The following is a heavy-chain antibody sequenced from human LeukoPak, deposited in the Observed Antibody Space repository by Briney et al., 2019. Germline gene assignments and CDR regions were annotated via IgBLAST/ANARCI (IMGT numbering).Heavy chain of an antibody. J-gene: IGHJ4*02. CDR1: GFTLSDHY. Sequence: GGSLRLSCAASGFTLSDHYMDWVRQAPGKGPEWVGRIRHKANSYSTEYAASVQGRFTISRDDSMRLLWLQMNSLKTEDTAVYYCTSSAYDYRFFGNWGQGTLVTVSS. CDR2: IRHKANSYST. V-gene: IGHV3-72*01. CDR3: TSSAYDYRFFGN. D-gene: IGHD5-12*01.